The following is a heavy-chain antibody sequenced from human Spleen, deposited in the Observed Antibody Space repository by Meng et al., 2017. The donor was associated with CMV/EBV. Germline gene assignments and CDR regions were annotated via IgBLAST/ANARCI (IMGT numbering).Heavy chain of an antibody. CDR1: GYTFTSYY. J-gene: IGHJ4*02. CDR3: ARVGSYGLFDY. V-gene: IGHV1-46*01. CDR2: ISPSGGST. D-gene: IGHD5-18*01. Sequence: SCKASGYTFTSYYKHWMRQAPEQGLEWMGIISPSGGSTSYAQKFQGRVTMTRDTSTSTVYMELSSLRSEDTAVYYCARVGSYGLFDYWGQGTLVTVSS.